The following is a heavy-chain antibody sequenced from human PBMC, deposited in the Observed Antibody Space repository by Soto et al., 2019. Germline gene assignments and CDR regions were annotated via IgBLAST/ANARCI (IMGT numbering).Heavy chain of an antibody. CDR3: TRALPQYCSGGSCYDFDWFDP. CDR2: IRSKAYGGTT. CDR1: GFTFGDYA. D-gene: IGHD2-15*01. J-gene: IGHJ5*02. Sequence: GGSLRLSCTASGFTFGDYAMSWFRQAPGKGLEWVGFIRSKAYGGTTEYAASVKGRFTISRDDSKSIAYLQMNSLKTEDTAVYYCTRALPQYCSGGSCYDFDWFDPWGQGTLVTVSS. V-gene: IGHV3-49*03.